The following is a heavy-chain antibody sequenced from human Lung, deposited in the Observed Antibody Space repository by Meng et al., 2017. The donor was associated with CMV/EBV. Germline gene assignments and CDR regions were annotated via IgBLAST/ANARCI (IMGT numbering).Heavy chain of an antibody. CDR3: ASLYGGADCYFDN. J-gene: IGHJ4*02. D-gene: IGHD2-21*01. Sequence: GESLKISCAAAGFTFSSYWMSWVRQAPGKGLEWVAYIKQDGSQTSYVDSVQGRFTISRDNAKNSLYLQMDSLRAEDTAVYYCASLYGGADCYFDNWGQGTLVT. CDR2: IKQDGSQT. CDR1: GFTFSSYW. V-gene: IGHV3-7*01.